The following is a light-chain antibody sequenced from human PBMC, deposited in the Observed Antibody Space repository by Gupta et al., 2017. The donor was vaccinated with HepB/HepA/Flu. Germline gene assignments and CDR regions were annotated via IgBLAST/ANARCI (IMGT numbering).Light chain of an antibody. CDR3: QQDYFWPAT. CDR1: QSVSSN. V-gene: IGKV3-15*01. J-gene: IGKJ1*01. Sequence: EVVMTQSPATLSVSPGERATLSCRASQSVSSNLAWYQQKPGQAPRLLIYGASTSATDVPARFSGSGSGTEFALSISSLLSEDSAVYYCQQDYFWPATFGQGTKVEIK. CDR2: GAS.